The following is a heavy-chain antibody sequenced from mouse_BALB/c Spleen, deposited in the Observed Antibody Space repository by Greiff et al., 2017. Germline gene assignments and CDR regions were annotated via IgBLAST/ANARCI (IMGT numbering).Heavy chain of an antibody. V-gene: IGHV2-9*02. CDR1: GFSLTSYG. CDR3: AKDYYRYDVYAMDY. D-gene: IGHD2-14*01. J-gene: IGHJ4*01. CDR2: IWAGGST. Sequence: VKLVESGPGLVAPSQSLSITCTVSGFSLTSYGVHWVRQPPGKGLEWLGVIWAGGSTNYNSALMSRLSISKDNSKSQVFLKMNSLQTDDTAMYYCAKDYYRYDVYAMDYWGQGTSVTVSS.